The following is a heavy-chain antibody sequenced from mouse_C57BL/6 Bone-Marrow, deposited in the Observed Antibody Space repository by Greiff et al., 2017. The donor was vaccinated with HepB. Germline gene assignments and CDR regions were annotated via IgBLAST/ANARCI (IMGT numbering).Heavy chain of an antibody. J-gene: IGHJ3*01. CDR2: IDPENGDT. V-gene: IGHV14-4*01. CDR1: GFNIKDDY. D-gene: IGHD1-1*01. CDR3: TTTVVAKGFAY. Sequence: EVQVVESGAELVRPGASVKLSCTASGFNIKDDYMHWVKQRPEQGLEWIGWIDPENGDTEYASKFQGKATITADTSSNTAYLQLSSLTSEDTAVYYCTTTVVAKGFAYWGQGTLVTVSA.